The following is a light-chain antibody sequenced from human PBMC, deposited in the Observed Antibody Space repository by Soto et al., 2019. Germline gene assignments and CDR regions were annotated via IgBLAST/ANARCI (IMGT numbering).Light chain of an antibody. Sequence: EIVLTQSPGTLSLSPGERATLSCRASQTFSSNYLAWYQQKPGQAPRLLIYGVSSRATGIPDRFSGSGSGTDFTLTISRLEPEDFAVYYCQQYGRSPPAWTFGQGTKVEIK. CDR1: QTFSSNY. CDR3: QQYGRSPPAWT. V-gene: IGKV3-20*01. CDR2: GVS. J-gene: IGKJ1*01.